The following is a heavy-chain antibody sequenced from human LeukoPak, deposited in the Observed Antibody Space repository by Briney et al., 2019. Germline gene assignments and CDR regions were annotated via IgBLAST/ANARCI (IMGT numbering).Heavy chain of an antibody. D-gene: IGHD3-22*01. CDR3: AKDFYDSSGSRYDY. V-gene: IGHV3-23*01. Sequence: GGSLRLSCVGSGFTFSRYWLNWVRQAPGKGLEWVSAISGSGGSTYYADSVRGRFTISRDNSKNTLFMQMNSLRAEDTAVYYCAKDFYDSSGSRYDYWGQGTLVTVSS. CDR1: GFTFSRYW. J-gene: IGHJ4*02. CDR2: ISGSGGST.